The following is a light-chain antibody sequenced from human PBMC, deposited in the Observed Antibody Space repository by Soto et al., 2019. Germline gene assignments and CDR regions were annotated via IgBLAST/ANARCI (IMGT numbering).Light chain of an antibody. V-gene: IGKV1-12*01. CDR2: TAS. CDR3: QQPESIPPS. CDR1: QSIYKW. Sequence: DIQMTQSPSSVSASIGDRVTISCRASQSIYKWLVWYQQKPGKAPKLLIYTASTLKSGVPSRFSGSGYGTDFNLTISIRQPEDFASYYYQQPESIPPSFGGGTKVEI. J-gene: IGKJ4*01.